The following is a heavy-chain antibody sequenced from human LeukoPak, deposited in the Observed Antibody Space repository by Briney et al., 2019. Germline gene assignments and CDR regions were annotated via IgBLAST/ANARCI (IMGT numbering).Heavy chain of an antibody. CDR3: ARKDFWSGYPFDY. V-gene: IGHV3-21*01. CDR2: ISSSSSYI. CDR1: GFTVSSNY. Sequence: PGGSLRLSCAASGFTVSSNYMSWVRQAPGKGLEWVSSISSSSSYIYYADSVKGRFTISRDNAKNSLYLQMNSLRAEDTAVYYCARKDFWSGYPFDYWGQGTLVTVSS. D-gene: IGHD3-3*01. J-gene: IGHJ4*02.